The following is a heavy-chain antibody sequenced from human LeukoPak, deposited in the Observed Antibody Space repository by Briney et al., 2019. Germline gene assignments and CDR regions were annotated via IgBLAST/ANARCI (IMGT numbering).Heavy chain of an antibody. J-gene: IGHJ3*02. D-gene: IGHD2-2*01. Sequence: RRASEKVSCKASGYTFTGYYMHWVRQAPGQGLEWMGWISAYNGNTNYAQKLQGRVTMTTDTSTSTAYMELRSLRSDDTAVYYCARDRCCSSTRLNDAFDIWGQGTMVTVSS. CDR1: GYTFTGYY. CDR3: ARDRCCSSTRLNDAFDI. V-gene: IGHV1-18*04. CDR2: ISAYNGNT.